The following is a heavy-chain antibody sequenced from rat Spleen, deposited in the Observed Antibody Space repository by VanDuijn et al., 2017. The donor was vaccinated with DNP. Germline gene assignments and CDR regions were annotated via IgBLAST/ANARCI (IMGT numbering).Heavy chain of an antibody. V-gene: IGHV5-25*01. J-gene: IGHJ3*01. CDR1: GFTSSDYY. Sequence: EVQLVESGGGLVQPGRALRLSCAASGFTSSDYYMAWVGQVPGRGLEWVASITSSGGSIYYPDSVKGRFTSSRDDAKNTLYRQMNSLRSEDTATYYCAARYSSSWFAYWGQGTLVTVSA. CDR3: AARYSSSWFAY. D-gene: IGHD1-2*01. CDR2: ITSSGGSI.